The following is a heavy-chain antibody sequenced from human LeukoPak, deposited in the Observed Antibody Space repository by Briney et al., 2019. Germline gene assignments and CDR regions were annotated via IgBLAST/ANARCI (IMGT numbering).Heavy chain of an antibody. J-gene: IGHJ4*02. CDR2: IYYRGNT. V-gene: IGHV4-39*01. Sequence: SETLSLTRTVSGGSISISSFYWGWIRQPPGKGLEWIVSIYYRGNTYYNPSLKSRVTISVDTSKNQFSLKLSSVTAADTAVYYCARSRDGYISTFDYWGQGTLVTVSS. CDR3: ARSRDGYISTFDY. CDR1: GGSISISSFY. D-gene: IGHD5-24*01.